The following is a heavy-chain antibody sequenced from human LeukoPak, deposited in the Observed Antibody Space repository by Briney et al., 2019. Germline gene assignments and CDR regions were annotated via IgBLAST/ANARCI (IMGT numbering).Heavy chain of an antibody. CDR2: IYYSGST. J-gene: IGHJ5*02. V-gene: IGHV4-39*01. CDR3: ARGVRPQEGPWGNWFDP. CDR1: GGSISSSSYY. D-gene: IGHD7-27*01. Sequence: SETLSLTCTVSGGSISSSSYYWGWIRQPPGKGLEWIGSIYYSGSTYYNPSLKSRVTISVDTSKNQFSLKLSSVTAADMAVYYCARGVRPQEGPWGNWFDPWGQGTLVTVSS.